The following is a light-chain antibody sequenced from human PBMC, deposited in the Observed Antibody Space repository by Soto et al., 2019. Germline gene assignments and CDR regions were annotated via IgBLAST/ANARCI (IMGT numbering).Light chain of an antibody. CDR3: ETWDSNTRV. CDR1: SGHSGYI. Sequence: QSVLTQSSSASASLGSSVKLTCTLSSGHSGYIIAWHQQRPGEAPRYLMKVGGSGDHNKGSGVPDRFSGSSSGADRYLTISNLQSEDEADYYCETWDSNTRVFGGGTKLTVL. J-gene: IGLJ3*02. V-gene: IGLV4-60*03. CDR2: VGGSGDH.